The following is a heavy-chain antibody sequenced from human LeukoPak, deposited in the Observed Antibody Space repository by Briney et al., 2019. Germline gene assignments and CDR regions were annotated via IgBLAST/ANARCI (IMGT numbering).Heavy chain of an antibody. J-gene: IGHJ4*02. CDR3: ARQSSSWYVGVED. CDR2: INPSGGST. V-gene: IGHV1-46*01. D-gene: IGHD6-13*01. Sequence: ASVKVSCKASGYTFTSYYMHWVRQAPGQGLEWMGIINPSGGSTSYAQKFQGRVTMTRDMSTSTVYMELSSLRSEDTAVYYCARQSSSWYVGVEDWGQGTLVTVSS. CDR1: GYTFTSYY.